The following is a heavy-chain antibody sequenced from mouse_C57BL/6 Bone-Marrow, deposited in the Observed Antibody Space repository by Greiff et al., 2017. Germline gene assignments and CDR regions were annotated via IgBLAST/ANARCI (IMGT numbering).Heavy chain of an antibody. D-gene: IGHD1-1*01. Sequence: VHVKQSGPELVKPGASVKISCKASGYSFTGYYMNWVKQSPEKSLEWIGEINPSTGGTTYNQKFKAKATLTVDKSSSTAYMQLKSLTSEDSAFYYCAREGVDWYFDVGGTGTTVTVSS. CDR2: INPSTGGT. CDR1: GYSFTGYY. CDR3: AREGVDWYFDV. J-gene: IGHJ1*03. V-gene: IGHV1-42*01.